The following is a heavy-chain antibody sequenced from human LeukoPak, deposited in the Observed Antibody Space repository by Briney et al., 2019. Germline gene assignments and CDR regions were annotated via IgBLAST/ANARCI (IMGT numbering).Heavy chain of an antibody. J-gene: IGHJ4*02. CDR3: ARLTKVGYSSSCPLDY. Sequence: GESLKISCKGSGYSFTSYWIGWVRQMPGKGLEWMGIIYPGDSDTRYSPPFQGQVAISADKSISTAYLQWSSLKASDTAMYYCARLTKVGYSSSCPLDYWGQGPLVPVPS. V-gene: IGHV5-51*01. D-gene: IGHD6-13*01. CDR2: IYPGDSDT. CDR1: GYSFTSYW.